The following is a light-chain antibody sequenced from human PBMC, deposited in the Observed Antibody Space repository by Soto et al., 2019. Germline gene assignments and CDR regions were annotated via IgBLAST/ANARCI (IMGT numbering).Light chain of an antibody. Sequence: QSALTQPPSASGSPGQAVAISCTGTSSDVVGYNYVSWYQQHPGKAPKLMIYEVNKRPSGVTDRFSGSKSGNTAALTVSGLQAEDEADYYCSSYAGSSNVFGTGTKLTVL. J-gene: IGLJ1*01. CDR2: EVN. CDR3: SSYAGSSNV. CDR1: SSDVVGYNY. V-gene: IGLV2-8*01.